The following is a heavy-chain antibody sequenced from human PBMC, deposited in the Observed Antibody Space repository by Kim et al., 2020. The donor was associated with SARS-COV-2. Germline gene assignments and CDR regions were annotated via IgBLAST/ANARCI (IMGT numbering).Heavy chain of an antibody. Sequence: ASVKVSCKVSGYTLTELSMHWVRQAPGKGLEWMGGFDPEDGEKIYAQKFQGRVTKTEDTSTDTAYMELSSLRSEDTAVYYCATGPPIQFRWFDPWGQGTLVTVSS. V-gene: IGHV1-24*01. CDR2: FDPEDGEK. D-gene: IGHD5-18*01. CDR1: GYTLTELS. J-gene: IGHJ5*02. CDR3: ATGPPIQFRWFDP.